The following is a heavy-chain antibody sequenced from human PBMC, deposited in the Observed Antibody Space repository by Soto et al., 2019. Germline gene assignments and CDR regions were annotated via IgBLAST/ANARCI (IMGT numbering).Heavy chain of an antibody. CDR3: ARQGSNGAYYYYGMDV. D-gene: IGHD3-16*01. CDR1: GYRFSSYW. V-gene: IGHV5-51*01. Sequence: GESLKISCKGSGYRFSSYWIAWVRQMPGKGLEWMGIIYPGDSDTRYSPSFEGQVTISADKSNSTAYLQWSSLKASDTAMYYCARQGSNGAYYYYGMDVWGQGATVTVSS. J-gene: IGHJ6*02. CDR2: IYPGDSDT.